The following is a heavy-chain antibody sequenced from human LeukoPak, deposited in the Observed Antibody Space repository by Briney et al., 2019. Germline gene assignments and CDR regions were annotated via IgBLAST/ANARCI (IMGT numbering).Heavy chain of an antibody. D-gene: IGHD6-13*01. J-gene: IGHJ6*02. Sequence: ASVKVSCKASGYTFTSYAISWVRQAPGQGLEWMGWISAYNGNTNYAQKLQGRVTMTTDTSTSTAYMELRSLRSDDTAVYYCARLIAAAGPNRNYYGMDVWGQGTTVTVSS. CDR1: GYTFTSYA. V-gene: IGHV1-18*01. CDR3: ARLIAAAGPNRNYYGMDV. CDR2: ISAYNGNT.